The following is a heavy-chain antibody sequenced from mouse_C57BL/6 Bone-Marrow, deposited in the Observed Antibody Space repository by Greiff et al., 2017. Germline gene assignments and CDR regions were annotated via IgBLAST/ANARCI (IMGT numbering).Heavy chain of an antibody. CDR2: IYPGDGDT. J-gene: IGHJ1*03. CDR1: GYAFSSYW. D-gene: IGHD2-1*01. CDR3: ARADYGNLWYFDV. Sequence: QVQLKQSGAELVKPGASVKISCKASGYAFSSYWMNWVKQRPGKGLEWIGQIYPGDGDTNYNGKFKGKATLTADKSSSTAYMQLSSLTSEDSAVYFCARADYGNLWYFDVWGTGTTVTVSS. V-gene: IGHV1-80*01.